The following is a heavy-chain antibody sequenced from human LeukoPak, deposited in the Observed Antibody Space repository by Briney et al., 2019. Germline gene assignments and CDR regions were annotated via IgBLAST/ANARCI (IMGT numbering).Heavy chain of an antibody. J-gene: IGHJ4*02. D-gene: IGHD6-13*01. CDR2: INPNSGGT. CDR3: ARSPIAAAGPTYYFDY. V-gene: IGHV1-2*04. CDR1: GHTFTGYY. Sequence: ASVKVSCKASGHTFTGYYMHWVRQAPGQGLEWMGWINPNSGGTNYAQKFQGWVTMTRDTSISTAYMELSRLRSDDTAVYYCARSPIAAAGPTYYFDYWGQGTLVTVSS.